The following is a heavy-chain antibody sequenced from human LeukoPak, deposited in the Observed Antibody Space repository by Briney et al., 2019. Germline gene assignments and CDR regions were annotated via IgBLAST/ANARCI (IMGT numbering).Heavy chain of an antibody. J-gene: IGHJ6*02. CDR1: GYTFTGYY. CDR3: ARALSIPQDFWSGYYPYYYYGMDV. V-gene: IGHV1-2*02. CDR2: INPNSGGT. D-gene: IGHD3-3*01. Sequence: ASVKVSCKASGYTFTGYYMHWVRQAPGQGLEWMGWINPNSGGTNYAQKFQGRVTMTRDTSISTAYMELSRLRSDDTAVYYGARALSIPQDFWSGYYPYYYYGMDVWGQGTTVTVSS.